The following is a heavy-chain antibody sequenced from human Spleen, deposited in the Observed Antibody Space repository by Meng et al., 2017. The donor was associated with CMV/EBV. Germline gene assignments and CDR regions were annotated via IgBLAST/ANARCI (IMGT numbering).Heavy chain of an antibody. Sequence: SETLSLTCTVSGGSISSSSYCWSCIRQPPGKGLEWIGEINHTGSTNYNPSLKSRVTISVDTSKNQFSLKLYSVPAADTAVYYCARDLVAAAGSWFDYWGQGTLVTVSS. CDR3: ARDLVAAAGSWFDY. CDR1: GGSISSSSYC. D-gene: IGHD6-13*01. V-gene: IGHV4-39*07. CDR2: INHTGST. J-gene: IGHJ4*02.